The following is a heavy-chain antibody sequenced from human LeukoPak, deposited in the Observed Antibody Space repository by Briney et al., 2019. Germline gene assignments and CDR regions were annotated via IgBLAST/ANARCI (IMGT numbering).Heavy chain of an antibody. CDR3: TAYCSGGSCPLDY. D-gene: IGHD2-15*01. J-gene: IGHJ4*02. Sequence: GGSLRLSCAASGFTFSSYAMSWVRQASGKGLEWVGRIRSKANSYATAYAASVEGRFTISRDDSKNTAHLQMSSLKTEDTAVYYCTAYCSGGSCPLDYWGQGTLVTVSS. CDR2: IRSKANSYAT. CDR1: GFTFSSYA. V-gene: IGHV3-73*01.